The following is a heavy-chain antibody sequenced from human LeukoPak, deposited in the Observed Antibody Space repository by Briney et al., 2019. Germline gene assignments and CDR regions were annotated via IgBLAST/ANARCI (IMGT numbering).Heavy chain of an antibody. CDR1: GFTFSSYS. Sequence: GGSLRLSCAASGFTFSSYSMNWVRQAPGKGLEWVSSISSSSSYIYYADSVKGRFTISRDNAKNSLYLQMTSLRAEDTAVYYCARDEDSSSYFDYWGQGTLVTVSS. CDR2: ISSSSSYI. V-gene: IGHV3-21*01. CDR3: ARDEDSSSYFDY. D-gene: IGHD6-6*01. J-gene: IGHJ4*02.